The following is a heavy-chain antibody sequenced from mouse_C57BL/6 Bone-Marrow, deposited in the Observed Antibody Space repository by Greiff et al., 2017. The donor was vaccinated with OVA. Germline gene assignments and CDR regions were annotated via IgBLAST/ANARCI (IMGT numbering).Heavy chain of an antibody. Sequence: VKLQESGPGLVQPSQSLSITCTVSGFSLTSYGVHWVRQSPGKGLEWLGVIWRGGSTDYNAAFMSRLSITKDNSKSQVFFKMNSLQADDTAIYYCAKKGVSNYDYYAMDYWGQGTSVTVSS. CDR2: IWRGGST. D-gene: IGHD2-5*01. J-gene: IGHJ4*01. CDR1: GFSLTSYG. CDR3: AKKGVSNYDYYAMDY. V-gene: IGHV2-5*01.